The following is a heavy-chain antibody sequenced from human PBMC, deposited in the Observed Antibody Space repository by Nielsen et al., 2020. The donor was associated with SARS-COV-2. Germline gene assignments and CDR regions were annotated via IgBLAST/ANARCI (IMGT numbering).Heavy chain of an antibody. CDR1: GFTFDDYG. CDR2: INWNGGST. V-gene: IGHV3-20*01. Sequence: GESLKISCAASGFTFDDYGMSWVRQAPGKGLEWASGINWNGGSTGYADSVKGRFTISRDNAKNSLYLQMNSLRAEDTALYHCAVGYGDYDWYFDLWGRGTLVTVSS. J-gene: IGHJ2*01. CDR3: AVGYGDYDWYFDL. D-gene: IGHD4-17*01.